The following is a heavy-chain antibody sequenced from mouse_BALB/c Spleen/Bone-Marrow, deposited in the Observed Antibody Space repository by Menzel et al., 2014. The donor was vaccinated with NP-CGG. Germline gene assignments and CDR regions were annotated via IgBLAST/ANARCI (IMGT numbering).Heavy chain of an antibody. J-gene: IGHJ4*01. CDR2: IYPGSGSI. CDR1: GYTFTDYI. CDR3: AYSPDCDPYYAMDY. V-gene: IGHV1-77*01. Sequence: VQRLESGPGLVKPGASVKMSCKASGYTFTDYIINWVKQRTGQGLEWIGEIYPGSGSIYYNEKFKGKATLTADKSSNTAYIQFCMLLTRVSAVYFCAYSPDCDPYYAMDYWGQGTSVTVSS. D-gene: IGHD2-13*01.